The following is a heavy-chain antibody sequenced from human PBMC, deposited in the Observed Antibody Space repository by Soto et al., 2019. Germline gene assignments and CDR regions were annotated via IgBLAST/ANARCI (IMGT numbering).Heavy chain of an antibody. CDR1: GGSITHGGFS. Sequence: SETLSLTCTVSGGSITHGGFSWSWIRQSPGKGLEWIGYIGHLENTYFHPTFKSRLSMSIDRSKNQFSLNLSSVTAADRAVYYCARGGGNDPFDSWGQGVLVTVSS. CDR3: ARGGGNDPFDS. CDR2: IGHLENT. D-gene: IGHD5-12*01. J-gene: IGHJ4*02. V-gene: IGHV4-30-2*06.